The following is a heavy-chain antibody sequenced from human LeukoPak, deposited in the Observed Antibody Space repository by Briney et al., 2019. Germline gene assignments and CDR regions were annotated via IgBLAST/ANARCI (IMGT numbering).Heavy chain of an antibody. CDR3: ARLWFGELSGGYFDY. D-gene: IGHD3-10*01. V-gene: IGHV4-31*03. CDR1: GGSISSGGYY. J-gene: IGHJ4*01. Sequence: TLPLTCTVSGGSISSGGYYWRWIRQHPGKGREWIGYIYNSRITYTTPALKSRVTISVYTSKNHFSPTLSSVTAADPAVYYRARLWFGELSGGYFDYWGQGNPVTVSS. CDR2: IYNSRIT.